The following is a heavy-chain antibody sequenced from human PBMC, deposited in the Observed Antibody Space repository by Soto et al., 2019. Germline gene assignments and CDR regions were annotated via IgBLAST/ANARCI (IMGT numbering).Heavy chain of an antibody. CDR1: GGSISSSSYY. CDR2: IYYSGST. J-gene: IGHJ4*02. Sequence: PSETLSLTCTVSGGSISSSSYYWGWIRQPPGKGLEWIGSIYYSGSTYYNPSLKSRVTISVDTSKNQFSLKLSSVTAADTAVYYCARLAYYYDSSGYYHFDYWGQGTLVTV. D-gene: IGHD3-22*01. V-gene: IGHV4-39*01. CDR3: ARLAYYYDSSGYYHFDY.